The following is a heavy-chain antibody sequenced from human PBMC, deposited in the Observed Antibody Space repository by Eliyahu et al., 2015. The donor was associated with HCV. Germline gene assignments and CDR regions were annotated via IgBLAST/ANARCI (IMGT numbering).Heavy chain of an antibody. V-gene: IGHV1-2*06. CDR2: IVXNSGGT. J-gene: IGHJ4*02. CDR3: ARGHSYSFDS. D-gene: IGHD5-18*01. CDR1: GYTFTDYN. Sequence: QVQLVQSGAEVKKPGASVKVSCKVSGYTFTDYNMHXVRQAPGQGLEXXGRIVXNSGGTNYAQKXQGXVTMTRDTSINTAYMELSRLSSDDTAVYYCARGHSYSFDSWGQGTLVTVSS.